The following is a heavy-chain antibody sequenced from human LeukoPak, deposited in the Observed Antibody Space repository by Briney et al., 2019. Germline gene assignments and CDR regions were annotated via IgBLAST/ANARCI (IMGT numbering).Heavy chain of an antibody. CDR3: AKDLTYESSGSVIDS. D-gene: IGHD3-22*01. CDR1: GFIFEDYT. Sequence: GGSLRLSCAASGFIFEDYTMHWVRQVPGKTLEWVSLVNWHGTTDYADSLKGRFTISRDNIKNSLYLQMDSLRTEDTAFYYCAKDLTYESSGSVIDSWGLGTLVTVSS. CDR2: VNWHGTT. V-gene: IGHV3-43*01. J-gene: IGHJ4*02.